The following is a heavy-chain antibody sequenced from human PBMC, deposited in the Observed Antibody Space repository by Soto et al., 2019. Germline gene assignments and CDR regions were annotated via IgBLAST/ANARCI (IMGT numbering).Heavy chain of an antibody. V-gene: IGHV1-8*01. D-gene: IGHD1-26*01. J-gene: IGHJ4*02. CDR2: MEPSTGRT. Sequence: ASVKVSCKASGYSFTSLDIDWVRQTAGQGLEWMGWMEPSTGRTGYAQKFQGRVTMTRDTSINTAYMELTTLTSDDTAFYYCARGVSAGVDYWGQGTLVTVSS. CDR3: ARGVSAGVDY. CDR1: GYSFTSLD.